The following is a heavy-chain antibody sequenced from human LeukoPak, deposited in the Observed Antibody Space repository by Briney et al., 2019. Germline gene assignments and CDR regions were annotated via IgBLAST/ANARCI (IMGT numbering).Heavy chain of an antibody. CDR3: ARVSDREAFDI. CDR2: INPNSGGT. D-gene: IGHD1-26*01. CDR1: GYTFTGYY. J-gene: IGHJ3*02. Sequence: ASVKVSCKASGYTFTGYYMHWVRQAPGQGLEWMGWINPNSGGTNYAQKFRGGVTMTRDTSISTAYMELSRLRSDDTAVYYCARVSDREAFDIWGQGTMVTVSS. V-gene: IGHV1-2*02.